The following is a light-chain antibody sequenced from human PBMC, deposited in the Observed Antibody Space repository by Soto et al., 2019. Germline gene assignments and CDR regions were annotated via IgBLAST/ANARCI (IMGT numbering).Light chain of an antibody. V-gene: IGKV1-39*01. J-gene: IGKJ4*01. CDR1: QSISNY. CDR3: QQSFSTPQT. Sequence: DIQMTQSPSSLSASLGDRVTITCRASQSISNYLNWYQQKPGKAPKLLIHTTSSLQSGVPSRFSASGTGTDFTLTISSLQPEDFGTYYCQQSFSTPQTFGGGTKVEI. CDR2: TTS.